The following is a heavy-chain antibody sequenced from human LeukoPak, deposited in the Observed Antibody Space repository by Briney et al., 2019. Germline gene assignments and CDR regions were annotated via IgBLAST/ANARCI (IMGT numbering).Heavy chain of an antibody. CDR1: GGTFSSYA. D-gene: IGHD5-12*01. CDR2: IIPIFGTA. Sequence: ASVKVSCKASGGTFSSYAISWVRQAPGQGLEWMGGIIPIFGTANYAQKFQGRVTITADKSTSTAYMDLSSLRSEDTAVYYCARVSDVVAQAFDYWGQGTLVTVSS. J-gene: IGHJ4*02. CDR3: ARVSDVVAQAFDY. V-gene: IGHV1-69*06.